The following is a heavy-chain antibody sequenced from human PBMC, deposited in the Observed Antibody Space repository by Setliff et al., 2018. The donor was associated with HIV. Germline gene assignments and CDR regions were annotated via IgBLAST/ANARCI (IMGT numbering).Heavy chain of an antibody. J-gene: IGHJ4*02. Sequence: SXTLSXXXAVYGGSFSGYYWSWIRQPPGKGLEWIGEINHSGSTNYXXXLKSRXTIXXDTSQNQFSLKLSSLTAXXPAVHYXXEAASYYDSSGYWAPPKXXDYWGQGTLVTV. CDR1: GGSFSGYY. CDR2: INHSGST. D-gene: IGHD3-22*01. V-gene: IGHV4-34*01. CDR3: XEAASYYDSSGYWAPPKXXDY.